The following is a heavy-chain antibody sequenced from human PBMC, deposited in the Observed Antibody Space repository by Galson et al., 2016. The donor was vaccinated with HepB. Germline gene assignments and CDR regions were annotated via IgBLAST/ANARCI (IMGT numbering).Heavy chain of an antibody. D-gene: IGHD2-21*02. Sequence: SLRLSCAASGFTFNNYAIHWVRQAPGKGLEWVAVISSDGSNKYYVDSVKGRFTISRDNSKNTLYLQMNRLRAEDTAVYFCAKGAILGCGRDCYTDFWGQGTLVTVSS. CDR1: GFTFNNYA. CDR2: ISSDGSNK. V-gene: IGHV3-30*18. CDR3: AKGAILGCGRDCYTDF. J-gene: IGHJ4*02.